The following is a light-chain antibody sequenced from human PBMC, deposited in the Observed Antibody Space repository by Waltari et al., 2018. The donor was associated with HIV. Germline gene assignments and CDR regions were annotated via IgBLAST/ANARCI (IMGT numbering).Light chain of an antibody. CDR3: QQYNKWPRT. Sequence: EIVMTHSPAILSVSQGERATLSCRASQSISGNLAWYQQTPGQSPRLLIYGASTRAAGVPARFSGSGSGTEFTLTISSLQSEDFAIYYCQQYNKWPRTFGQGTAV. CDR1: QSISGN. V-gene: IGKV3-15*01. CDR2: GAS. J-gene: IGKJ1*01.